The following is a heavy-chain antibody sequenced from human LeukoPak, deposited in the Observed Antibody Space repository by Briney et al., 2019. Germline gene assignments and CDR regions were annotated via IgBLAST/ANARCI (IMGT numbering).Heavy chain of an antibody. CDR1: GFNFSSYG. V-gene: IGHV3-33*01. CDR2: IWYDGTNK. D-gene: IGHD6-19*01. CDR3: ARDGLSSGWLQDY. Sequence: GGSLRLSCAASGFNFSSYGMHWVRQAPGKGLEWVAVIWYDGTNKYYADSVKGRFTISRDNSKNTLYLQMNSLRVEDTAVYYCARDGLSSGWLQDYWGQGTRVTVSS. J-gene: IGHJ4*02.